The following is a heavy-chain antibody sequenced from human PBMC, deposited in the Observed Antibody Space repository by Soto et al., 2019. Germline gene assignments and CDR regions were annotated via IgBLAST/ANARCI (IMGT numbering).Heavy chain of an antibody. CDR3: ARLHGYCISSSCHGHYAMDV. Sequence: PSETLSLTCTVSSAPVSSSTYTWGCIRQPPGKGLEWIGSIYYSGSTYYNPSLNSRVTVSVDTSKNQFSLKVTSVTAADTAVYYCARLHGYCISSSCHGHYAMDVWGQGTTVTVSS. J-gene: IGHJ6*02. D-gene: IGHD2-2*01. CDR2: IYYSGST. CDR1: SAPVSSSTYT. V-gene: IGHV4-39*01.